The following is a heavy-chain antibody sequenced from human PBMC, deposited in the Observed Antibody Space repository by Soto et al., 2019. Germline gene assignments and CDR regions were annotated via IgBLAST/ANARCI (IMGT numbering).Heavy chain of an antibody. D-gene: IGHD6-13*01. CDR1: GYTFTSYG. CDR2: IIPILDIA. V-gene: IGHV1-69*04. CDR3: ARAVAAAGVYDWYFDL. Sequence: SVKVSCKASGYTFTSYGINWVRQAPGQGLEWMGRIIPILDIAKSAQRFQGRFTITADKSTSTSYMELSSLKSEDTAVYYCARAVAAAGVYDWYFDLWGRGTLVTVSS. J-gene: IGHJ2*01.